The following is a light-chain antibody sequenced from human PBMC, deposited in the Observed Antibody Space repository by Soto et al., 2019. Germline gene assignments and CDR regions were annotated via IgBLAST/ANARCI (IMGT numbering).Light chain of an antibody. J-gene: IGLJ1*01. CDR3: LSHTSSNTRV. Sequence: QSALTQPASVSGSPGQSVTISCTGTNSDVGAYNYVSWYQQYPGKAPKLMIYEVSNRPSGVSNRFSGSKSGNTASLTISGLQAEDEGDYYCLSHTSSNTRVFGTGTKVTVL. V-gene: IGLV2-14*01. CDR2: EVS. CDR1: NSDVGAYNY.